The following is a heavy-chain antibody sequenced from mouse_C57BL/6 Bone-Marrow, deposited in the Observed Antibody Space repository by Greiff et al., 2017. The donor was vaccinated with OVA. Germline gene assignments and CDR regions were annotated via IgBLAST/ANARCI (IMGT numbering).Heavy chain of an antibody. D-gene: IGHD2-1*01. Sequence: VKLMESGAELVRPGSSVKLSCKASGYTFTSYWMDWVKQRPGQGLEWIGNIYPSDSDTHYNQKFKDKATLTVDKSSSTAYMQLSSLTAEDSAVYSCARGGLYGNYLDYWGQGTTLTVSS. CDR2: IYPSDSDT. V-gene: IGHV1-61*01. CDR3: ARGGLYGNYLDY. J-gene: IGHJ2*01. CDR1: GYTFTSYW.